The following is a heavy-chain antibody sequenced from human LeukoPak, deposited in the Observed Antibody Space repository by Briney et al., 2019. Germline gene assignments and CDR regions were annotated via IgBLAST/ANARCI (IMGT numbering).Heavy chain of an antibody. CDR3: AGSSWYQVRWFDP. V-gene: IGHV4-34*01. D-gene: IGHD6-13*01. CDR1: GGSFSGYY. J-gene: IGHJ5*02. CDR2: INHIGST. Sequence: PSETLSLTCAVYGGSFSGYYWSWIRQPPGKGLELIGEINHIGSTNYNPSLKSRVALSVDTSKNQFSLKLSSVTAADTAVYYCAGSSWYQVRWFDPWGQGTLVTVSS.